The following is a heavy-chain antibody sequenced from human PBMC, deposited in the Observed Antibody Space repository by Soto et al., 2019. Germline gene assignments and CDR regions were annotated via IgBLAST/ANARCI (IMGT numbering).Heavy chain of an antibody. CDR3: VKEIRIFGVLILDY. V-gene: IGHV3-23*01. CDR1: GFTFTTYA. D-gene: IGHD3-3*01. J-gene: IGHJ4*02. Sequence: GSLRLSCAASGFTFTTYAMSWVRQAPGKGLEWVSAISGSGGDTYYADSVKGRSTISRDNSRNTLFLQVNSLRVDDTAVYYCVKEIRIFGVLILDYWGQGXLVTVYS. CDR2: ISGSGGDT.